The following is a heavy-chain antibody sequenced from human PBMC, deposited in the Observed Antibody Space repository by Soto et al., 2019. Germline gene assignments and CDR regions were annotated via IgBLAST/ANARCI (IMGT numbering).Heavy chain of an antibody. CDR1: GGTFSRYT. J-gene: IGHJ4*02. CDR3: ARAHGGATYYFDY. CDR2: IIPILGIA. Sequence: ASGKVSCKGSGGTFSRYTISWGRQAPGQGLEWMGRIIPILGIANYAQKFQGRVTITADKSTSTAYMELSSLRSEDTAVYYCARAHGGATYYFDYWGQGTLVTVSS. D-gene: IGHD1-26*01. V-gene: IGHV1-69*02.